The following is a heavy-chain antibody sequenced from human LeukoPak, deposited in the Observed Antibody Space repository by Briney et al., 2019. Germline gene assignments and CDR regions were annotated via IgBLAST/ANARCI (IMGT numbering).Heavy chain of an antibody. V-gene: IGHV4-34*01. CDR1: GFTFSTYA. D-gene: IGHD3-10*01. Sequence: PGGSLRLSCAASGFTFSTYAMSWVRQAPGKGLEWIGEINHSGSTNYNPSLKSRVTISVDTSKNQFSLKLSSVTAADTAVYYCARVGSGPLDYWGQGTLVTVSS. CDR3: ARVGSGPLDY. CDR2: INHSGST. J-gene: IGHJ4*02.